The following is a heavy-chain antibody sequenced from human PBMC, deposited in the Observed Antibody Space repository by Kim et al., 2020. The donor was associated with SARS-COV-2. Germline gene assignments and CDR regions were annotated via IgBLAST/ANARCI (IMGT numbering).Heavy chain of an antibody. CDR3: AKGFTNSSSWPATYYYYGMDV. CDR1: GFTFSSYA. J-gene: IGHJ6*02. V-gene: IGHV3-23*01. D-gene: IGHD6-13*01. CDR2: ISGSGGST. Sequence: GGSLRLFCAASGFTFSSYAMSWVRQAPGKGLEWVSAISGSGGSTYYADSVKGRFTISRDNSKNTLYLQMNSLRAEDTAVYYCAKGFTNSSSWPATYYYYGMDVWGQGTTVTVSS.